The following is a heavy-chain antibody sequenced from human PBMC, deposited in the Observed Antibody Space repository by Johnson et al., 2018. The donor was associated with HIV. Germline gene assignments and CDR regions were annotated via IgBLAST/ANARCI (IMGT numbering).Heavy chain of an antibody. CDR2: IKGKMEGKAT. V-gene: IGHV3-15*01. CDR1: GFTFSNVW. Sequence: VQLVESGGGWVRPGGSLRLSLEASGFTFSNVWMSGVGRAPGRGLEWVGGIKGKMEGKATDYAAPGKGRFTISRDDSKNTLFLQMSSLKTDDTAVYYCTTAIVIDAFDIWGQGTMVTVSS. D-gene: IGHD3-16*02. J-gene: IGHJ3*02. CDR3: TTAIVIDAFDI.